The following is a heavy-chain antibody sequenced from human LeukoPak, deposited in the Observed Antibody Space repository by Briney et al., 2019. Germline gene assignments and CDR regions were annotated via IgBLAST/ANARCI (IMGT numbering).Heavy chain of an antibody. J-gene: IGHJ4*02. CDR2: INPIFGTA. CDR3: ARSPSYCSGGSCYSDHLDY. Sequence: ASVKVSCKASGGXFSRYAMSWVRQAPGQGLEWMGGINPIFGTANYAQKYQGRVTIIAGESTSTAYMELSSLRSEDTAVYYCARSPSYCSGGSCYSDHLDYWGQGTLVTVSS. D-gene: IGHD2-15*01. V-gene: IGHV1-69*13. CDR1: GGXFSRYA.